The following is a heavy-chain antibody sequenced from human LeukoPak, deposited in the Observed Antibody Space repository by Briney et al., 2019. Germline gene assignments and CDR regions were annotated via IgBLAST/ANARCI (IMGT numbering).Heavy chain of an antibody. V-gene: IGHV4-34*01. CDR1: GGSFSGYY. J-gene: IGHJ6*03. CDR3: ARAHALRYCSGGSCYSLGRYYYYYMDV. D-gene: IGHD2-15*01. CDR2: INHSGST. Sequence: PSETLSLTCAVYGGSFSGYYWSWIRQPPGKGLEWIGEINHSGSTNYNPSLKSRVTISVDTSKNQFSLKLSSVTAADTAVYYCARAHALRYCSGGSCYSLGRYYYYYMDVWGKGTTVTVSS.